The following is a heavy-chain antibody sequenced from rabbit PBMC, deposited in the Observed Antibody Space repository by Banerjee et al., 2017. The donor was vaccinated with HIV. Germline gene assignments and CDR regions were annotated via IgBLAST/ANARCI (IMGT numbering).Heavy chain of an antibody. V-gene: IGHV1S45*01. CDR1: GFSFSSKYV. J-gene: IGHJ4*01. D-gene: IGHD4-2*01. Sequence: QEHLEESGGDLVKPEGSLTLTCTASGFSFSSKYVMCWVRQAPGKGLEWIGCIYTTSGNTWYASWAKGRFTISKTSSTTVTLQMTSLTAADTATYFCASHPDSSWGLWGPGTLVTV. CDR2: IYTTSGNT. CDR3: ASHPDSSWGL.